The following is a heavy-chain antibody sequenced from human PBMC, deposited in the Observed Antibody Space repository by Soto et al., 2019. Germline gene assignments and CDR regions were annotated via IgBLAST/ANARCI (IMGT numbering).Heavy chain of an antibody. CDR3: ARAYGSGSYYNSAYYYYYMDV. Sequence: ASVKVSCKASGYTFTSYDINWVRQATGQGLEWMGWMNPNSGNTGYAQKFQGRVTMTRNTSISTAYMELSSLRSEDTAVYYCARAYGSGSYYNSAYYYYYMDVWGKGTTVTVSS. J-gene: IGHJ6*03. CDR2: MNPNSGNT. V-gene: IGHV1-8*01. CDR1: GYTFTSYD. D-gene: IGHD3-10*01.